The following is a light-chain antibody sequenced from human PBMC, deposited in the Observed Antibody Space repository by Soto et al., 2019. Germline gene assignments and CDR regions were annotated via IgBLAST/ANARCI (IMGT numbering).Light chain of an antibody. Sequence: LTQPPSASGSPGQSVTISCTGTSSDVGGYVSWYQQHPGKAPQLMIYEVSKRPSGVPDRFSGSKSGNTASLTVSGLQAEDEADYYCTSYAGSNNLLFGGGTKVTVL. CDR2: EVS. CDR3: TSYAGSNNLL. CDR1: SSDVGGY. J-gene: IGLJ2*01. V-gene: IGLV2-8*01.